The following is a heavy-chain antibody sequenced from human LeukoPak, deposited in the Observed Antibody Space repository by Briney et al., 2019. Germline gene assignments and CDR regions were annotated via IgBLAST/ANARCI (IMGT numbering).Heavy chain of an antibody. D-gene: IGHD6-6*01. CDR3: ARVVRYSSSPYYYMDV. V-gene: IGHV3-30-3*01. J-gene: IGHJ6*03. Sequence: GGSLRLSCAASGFTFSSYAMHWVRQAPGKGLEWVAVISYDGSNKYYADSVKGRFTISRDNSKNTLYLQMNSLRAEDTAVYYCARVVRYSSSPYYYMDVWGKGTTVTVSS. CDR2: ISYDGSNK. CDR1: GFTFSSYA.